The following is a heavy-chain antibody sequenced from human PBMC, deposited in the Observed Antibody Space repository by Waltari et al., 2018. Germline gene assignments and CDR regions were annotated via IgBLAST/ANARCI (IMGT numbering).Heavy chain of an antibody. D-gene: IGHD6-13*01. Sequence: QVQLVQSGAEVKKPGASVKVSCKASGYTFTSYGIRWVRPAPGQGLEWMGWISAYNGNTNYAQKLQGRVTMTTDTSTSTAYMELRSLRSDDTAVYYCARDPAPLYSSSWYVDYWGQGTLVTVSS. J-gene: IGHJ4*02. CDR2: ISAYNGNT. CDR1: GYTFTSYG. V-gene: IGHV1-18*01. CDR3: ARDPAPLYSSSWYVDY.